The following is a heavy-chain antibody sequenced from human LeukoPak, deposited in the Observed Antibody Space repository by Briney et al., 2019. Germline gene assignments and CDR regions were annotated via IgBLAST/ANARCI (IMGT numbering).Heavy chain of an antibody. V-gene: IGHV4-4*02. J-gene: IGHJ4*02. CDR1: GDSISNDKW. D-gene: IGHD2-21*02. CDR3: ARGGDWRFDY. CDR2: VHHRKNT. Sequence: SGTLSLTCAVSGDSISNDKWWTWVRRPPGRGLEWIGEVHHRKNTNYSPSLKSRVTISVDKSKNQFSLRLISVTAADTAVYYCARGGDWRFDYWGQGILVTVSS.